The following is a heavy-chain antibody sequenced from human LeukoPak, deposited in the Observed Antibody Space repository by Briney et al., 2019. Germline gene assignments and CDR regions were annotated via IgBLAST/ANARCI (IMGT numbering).Heavy chain of an antibody. CDR1: GYTFTSYD. V-gene: IGHV1-8*03. CDR3: ARGHVVVVAAPYYYYYMDV. CDR2: MNPNSGNT. D-gene: IGHD2-15*01. J-gene: IGHJ6*03. Sequence: GASVKVSCKASGYTFTSYDINWVRQATGQGLEWMGWMNPNSGNTGYAQKFQGRVTITRNTSISTAYMELSSLRSEDTAVYYCARGHVVVVAAPYYYYYMDVWGKGTMVTVSS.